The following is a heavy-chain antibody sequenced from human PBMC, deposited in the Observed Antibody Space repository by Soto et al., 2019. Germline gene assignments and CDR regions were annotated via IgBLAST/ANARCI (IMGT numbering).Heavy chain of an antibody. CDR3: AKEEYRGSSFDH. D-gene: IGHD1-26*01. Sequence: QVQLVESGGGVVQPGRSPRLSCAASGFTFSRYGMHWVRQAPGKGLEWVARISHDGNNRFYADSVKGRFTISRDNSKDTLYLQVNSLRPEDTAVFYCAKEEYRGSSFDHWGQGALVTVSS. V-gene: IGHV3-30*18. CDR2: ISHDGNNR. CDR1: GFTFSRYG. J-gene: IGHJ4*02.